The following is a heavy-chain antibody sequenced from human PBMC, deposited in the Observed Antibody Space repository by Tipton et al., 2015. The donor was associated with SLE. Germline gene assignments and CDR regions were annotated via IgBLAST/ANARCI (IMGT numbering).Heavy chain of an antibody. CDR3: ARVTRNYGVCDY. V-gene: IGHV4-31*02. CDR1: GGSISSGGYY. D-gene: IGHD3-10*01. CDR2: IYYIGST. Sequence: LRLSCTVSGGSISSGGYYWSWIRQHPGKGLEWIGYIYYIGSTYYNPSPKSRVTISVDTSKNQFSLKLSSVTAADTAVYYCARVTRNYGVCDYWGQGTLVTVSS. J-gene: IGHJ4*02.